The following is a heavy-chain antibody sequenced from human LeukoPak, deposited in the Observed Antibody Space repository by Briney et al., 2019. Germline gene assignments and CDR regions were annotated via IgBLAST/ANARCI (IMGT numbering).Heavy chain of an antibody. J-gene: IGHJ4*02. CDR1: GFTFNNYA. CDR3: AKNSRVVVVTPNDY. Sequence: GGSLRLSCVASGFTFNNYAMTWVRQAPGKGLEWVSAISGSGDSTCYADSVEGRFTISRDNSKNSLYLQMNSLRAEDTAVYYCAKNSRVVVVTPNDYWGQGTLVTVSS. V-gene: IGHV3-23*01. CDR2: ISGSGDST. D-gene: IGHD2-2*01.